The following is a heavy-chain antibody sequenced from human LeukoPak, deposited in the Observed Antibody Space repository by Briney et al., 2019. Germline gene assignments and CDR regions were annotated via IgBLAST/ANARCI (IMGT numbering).Heavy chain of an antibody. V-gene: IGHV1-46*01. CDR2: INPSGGST. J-gene: IGHJ6*02. CDR3: ARDPGYCTNGVCYYYYYYGMDV. CDR1: GGTFSSYA. Sequence: GSSVKVSCKASGGTFSSYAISWVRQAPGQGLEWMGIINPSGGSTSYAQKFQGRVTMTRDTSTSTVYMELSSLRSEDTAVYYCARDPGYCTNGVCYYYYYYGMDVWGQGTTVTVSS. D-gene: IGHD2-8*01.